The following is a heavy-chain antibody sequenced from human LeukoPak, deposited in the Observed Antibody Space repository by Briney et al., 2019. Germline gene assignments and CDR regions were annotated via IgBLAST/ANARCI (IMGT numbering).Heavy chain of an antibody. CDR3: AHGRSSNWTAPFDY. J-gene: IGHJ4*02. CDR2: VNGDGGST. CDR1: GLTFDDYA. V-gene: IGHV3-43*02. Sequence: GGSLRLSCAASGLTFDDYAMHWVRQAPGKGLEWVSLVNGDGGSTYYADSVKGRFTISRDNSKNSLYLQMNSLRTEDTALYYCAHGRSSNWTAPFDYWGQGTRVTVSS. D-gene: IGHD6-13*01.